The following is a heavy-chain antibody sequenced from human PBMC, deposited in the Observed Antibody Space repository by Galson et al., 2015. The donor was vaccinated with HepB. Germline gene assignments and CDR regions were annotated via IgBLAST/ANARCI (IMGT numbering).Heavy chain of an antibody. Sequence: SVKVSCKVSGYTLTELSMHWVRQAPGKGLEWMGGFHPEDGETMYAQKFQGRVTMTRDTSTSTVYMELSSLRSEDTAVYYCARGEVRYSSGWYYFDYWGQGTLVTVSS. D-gene: IGHD6-19*01. CDR1: GYTLTELS. V-gene: IGHV1-24*01. J-gene: IGHJ4*02. CDR3: ARGEVRYSSGWYYFDY. CDR2: FHPEDGET.